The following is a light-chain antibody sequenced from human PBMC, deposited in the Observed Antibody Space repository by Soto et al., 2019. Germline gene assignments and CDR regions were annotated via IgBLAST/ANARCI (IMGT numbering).Light chain of an antibody. CDR1: QSIDIW. CDR3: QQYETYWT. CDR2: DVS. Sequence: DIQMTQSPSTLSASVGDTVTITCRASQSIDIWLAWYQQKPGKAPKLLISDVSTLQSGVPSRFSGSGSGTEFTLTISSLQSDDFATYYCQQYETYWTFGQGTKVEIK. V-gene: IGKV1-5*01. J-gene: IGKJ1*01.